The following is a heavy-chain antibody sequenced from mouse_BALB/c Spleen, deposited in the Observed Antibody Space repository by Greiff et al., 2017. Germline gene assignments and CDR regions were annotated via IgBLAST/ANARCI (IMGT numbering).Heavy chain of an antibody. CDR1: GFTFSDYG. J-gene: IGHJ4*01. CDR2: ISNLAYSI. Sequence: EVKVVESGGGLVQPGGSRKLSCAASGFTFSDYGMAWVRQAPGKGPEWVAFISNLAYSIYYADTVTGRFTISRENAKNTLYLEMSSLRSEDTAMYYCARDLGYGYAMDYWGQGTSVTVSS. V-gene: IGHV5-15*02. CDR3: ARDLGYGYAMDY. D-gene: IGHD2-14*01.